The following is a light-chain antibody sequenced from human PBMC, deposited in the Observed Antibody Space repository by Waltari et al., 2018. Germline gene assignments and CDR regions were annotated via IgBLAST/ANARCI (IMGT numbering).Light chain of an antibody. CDR3: QEYNGYPYT. J-gene: IGKJ2*01. CDR2: KAS. V-gene: IGKV1-5*03. Sequence: DIEMTQSPSTLSASVGDRVTITCRASQSISNWLAWYQQKPGKAPNLLIYKASSLESGVPSRFSGSGSGTEFTLTISSLQPDDVATYYCQEYNGYPYTFGQGTKLEIK. CDR1: QSISNW.